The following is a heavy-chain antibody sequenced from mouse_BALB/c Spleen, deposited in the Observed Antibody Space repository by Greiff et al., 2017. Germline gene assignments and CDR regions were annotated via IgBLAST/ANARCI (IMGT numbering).Heavy chain of an antibody. D-gene: IGHD1-1*01. CDR3: ARFNYYGSSWYFDV. CDR2: ISSGGGNT. CDR1: GFTFSSYT. J-gene: IGHJ1*01. V-gene: IGHV5-9*03. Sequence: DVQLVESGGGLVKPGGSLKLSCAASGFTFSSYTMSWVRQTPEKRLEWVATISSGGGNTYYPDSVKGRFTISRDNAKNNLYLQMSSLRSEDTALYYCARFNYYGSSWYFDVWGAGTTVTVSS.